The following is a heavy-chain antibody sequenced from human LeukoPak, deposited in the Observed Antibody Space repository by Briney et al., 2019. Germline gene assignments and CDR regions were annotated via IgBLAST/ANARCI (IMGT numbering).Heavy chain of an antibody. CDR2: IYPGDSHT. V-gene: IGHV5-51*01. D-gene: IGHD4-23*01. Sequence: GESLQISCQGSGYSFTSYWIGWVRQMPGKGLEWMGIIYPGDSHTRYSPSFQGQVTISVDKSISTAYLQWSSLKASDTAMYYCARRDYGGNPRVFDPWGQGTLVTVSS. CDR1: GYSFTSYW. J-gene: IGHJ5*02. CDR3: ARRDYGGNPRVFDP.